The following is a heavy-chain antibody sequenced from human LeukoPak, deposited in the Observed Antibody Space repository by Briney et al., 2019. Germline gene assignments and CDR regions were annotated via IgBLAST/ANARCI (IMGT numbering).Heavy chain of an antibody. CDR2: ISVYNGNT. Sequence: ASVKVSCKASGYTFANFGITWVRQAPGQGLEWMGWISVYNGNTSYAQNPQGRVTLTTDTSTSTAYMELRSLRSDDTALYYCARTCSSSSCYMVHWGQGTLVTVSS. CDR3: ARTCSSSSCYMVH. CDR1: GYTFANFG. D-gene: IGHD2-2*02. J-gene: IGHJ4*02. V-gene: IGHV1-18*01.